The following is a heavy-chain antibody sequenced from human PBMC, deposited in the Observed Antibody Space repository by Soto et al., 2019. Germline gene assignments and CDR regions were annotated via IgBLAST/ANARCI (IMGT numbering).Heavy chain of an antibody. V-gene: IGHV4-59*12. CDR3: ARDSIAAAGTYYGMDV. J-gene: IGHJ6*02. D-gene: IGHD6-13*01. CDR2: IYYSGST. Sequence: PSETLSLTCTVSGGSISSYYWSWIRQPPGKGLEWIGYIYYSGSTNYNPSLKSRVTISVDTSKNQFSLKLSSVTAADTAVYYCARDSIAAAGTYYGMDVWGQGTTVTVSS. CDR1: GGSISSYY.